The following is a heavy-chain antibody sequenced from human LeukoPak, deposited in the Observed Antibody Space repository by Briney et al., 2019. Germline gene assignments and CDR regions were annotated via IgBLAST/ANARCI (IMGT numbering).Heavy chain of an antibody. CDR3: AREGALWELMWDY. CDR2: IKQDGSEK. V-gene: IGHV3-7*01. CDR1: GFTFSSYW. D-gene: IGHD1-7*01. Sequence: GGSLRLSCAASGFTFSSYWMSWVRQAPGKGLEWVANIKQDGSEKYYVDSVKGRFTISRDNAKNSLYLQMNSLRAEGTAVYYCAREGALWELMWDYWGQGTLVTVSS. J-gene: IGHJ4*02.